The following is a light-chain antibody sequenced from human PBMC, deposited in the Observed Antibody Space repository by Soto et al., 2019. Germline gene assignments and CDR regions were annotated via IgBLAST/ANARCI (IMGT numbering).Light chain of an antibody. J-gene: IGKJ4*01. CDR1: QSLTSY. CDR2: GIS. CDR3: QQYNNWPLT. V-gene: IGKV3-15*01. Sequence: EIVMTQSPATLSVSPGETATLSCRASQSLTSYLAWYQQKPDQAPRLLIYGISTRATDIPARFSGSGSGTEFTLNISSLQSADFAVYYCQQYNNWPLTFGGGTTVEIK.